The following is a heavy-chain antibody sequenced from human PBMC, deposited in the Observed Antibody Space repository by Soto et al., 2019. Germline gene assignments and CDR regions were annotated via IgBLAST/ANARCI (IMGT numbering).Heavy chain of an antibody. D-gene: IGHD4-17*01. J-gene: IGHJ6*02. V-gene: IGHV4-39*01. CDR1: GGSISSSSYY. CDR3: ARHELGYGDYPVDYYYYGMDV. CDR2: IYYSGST. Sequence: SETLSLTCTVSGGSISSSSYYWGWIRQPPGKGLEWIGSIYYSGSTYYNPSLKSRVTVSVDTSKNQFSLKLSSVTAADTAVYYCARHELGYGDYPVDYYYYGMDVWGQGTTVTVSS.